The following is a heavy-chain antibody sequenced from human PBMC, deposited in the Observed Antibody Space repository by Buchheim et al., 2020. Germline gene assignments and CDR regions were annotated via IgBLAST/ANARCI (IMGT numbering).Heavy chain of an antibody. CDR1: GFTFSSYE. CDR2: ISSSGSTI. J-gene: IGHJ6*02. Sequence: EVQLVESGGGLVQPGGSLRLSCAASGFTFSSYEMNWVRQAPGKGLEWVSYISSSGSTIYYADSVKGRFTISRDNAKTSLYLQMNSLRAEDTAVYYCARGSGSGYDSDYYGMDVWGQGTT. CDR3: ARGSGSGYDSDYYGMDV. D-gene: IGHD5-12*01. V-gene: IGHV3-48*03.